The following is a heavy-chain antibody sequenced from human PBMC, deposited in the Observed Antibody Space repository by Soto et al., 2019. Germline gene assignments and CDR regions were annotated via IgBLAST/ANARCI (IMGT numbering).Heavy chain of an antibody. Sequence: DSVQGRFTVSRDTSKNTVYLQMYSLRAEDTAVYFCAKDRDVVVVIDATATGAFDIWGQGTMVTVSS. D-gene: IGHD2-15*01. J-gene: IGHJ3*02. V-gene: IGHV3-23*01. CDR3: AKDRDVVVVIDATATGAFDI.